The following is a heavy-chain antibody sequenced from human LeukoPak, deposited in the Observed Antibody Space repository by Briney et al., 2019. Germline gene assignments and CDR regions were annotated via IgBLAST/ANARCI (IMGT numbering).Heavy chain of an antibody. V-gene: IGHV4-38-2*02. Sequence: ASETLSLTCTVSGYSISSGYYWGWIRQPPGKGLEWIGSIYHSGSTYYNPSLKSRVTISVDTSKSQFSLKLSSVTAADTAVYYCARGYSAWQGDAFDIWGQGTMVTVSS. CDR2: IYHSGST. CDR1: GYSISSGYY. D-gene: IGHD3-16*02. J-gene: IGHJ3*02. CDR3: ARGYSAWQGDAFDI.